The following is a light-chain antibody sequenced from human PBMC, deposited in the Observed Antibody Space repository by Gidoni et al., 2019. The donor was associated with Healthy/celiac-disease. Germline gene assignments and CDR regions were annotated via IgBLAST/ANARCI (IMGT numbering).Light chain of an antibody. V-gene: IGKV3-20*01. Sequence: IVLTLSTGTLSLSPGERATLSCRASQSVSSSHLAWYQQKPGQAPRLLIYGASSRATGIPDRFSGSGSGTDFTLTISRLEPEDFAVYYCQQYGSSPPLTFGGGTKVEIK. CDR3: QQYGSSPPLT. J-gene: IGKJ4*01. CDR1: QSVSSSH. CDR2: GAS.